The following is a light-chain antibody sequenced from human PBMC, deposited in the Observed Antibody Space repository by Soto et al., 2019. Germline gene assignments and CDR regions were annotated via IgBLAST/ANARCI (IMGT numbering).Light chain of an antibody. CDR2: WAS. V-gene: IGKV4-1*01. CDR3: PQYYSTLPT. J-gene: IGKJ1*01. CDR1: QSVLYSSNNKNY. Sequence: DIVMTQSPDSLAVSLGERATINCKSSQSVLYSSNNKNYVAWFQQKPGQPPKLLIYWASTRESGVPDRLRGSGSGTDFPLTVSSLEAEDVEVYCCPQYYSTLPTFGQGTKGEIK.